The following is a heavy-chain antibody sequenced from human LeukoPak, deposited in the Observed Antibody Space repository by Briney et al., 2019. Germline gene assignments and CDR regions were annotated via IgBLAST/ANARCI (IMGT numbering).Heavy chain of an antibody. J-gene: IGHJ4*02. CDR3: AKDVGSKVYYDSSGFDY. Sequence: GGSLRLSCAASGFTFSSYALSWVRQAPGKGLEWVSAISGSGGSTYYADSVKGRFTISRDNSKNTLYLQMNSLRAEDTAVYCCAKDVGSKVYYDSSGFDYWGQGTLVTVSS. CDR1: GFTFSSYA. CDR2: ISGSGGST. V-gene: IGHV3-23*01. D-gene: IGHD3-22*01.